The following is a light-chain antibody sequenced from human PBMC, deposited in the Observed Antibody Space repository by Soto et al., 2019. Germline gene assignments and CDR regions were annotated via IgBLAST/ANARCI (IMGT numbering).Light chain of an antibody. J-gene: IGKJ1*01. CDR2: DAS. Sequence: DIQMTQSPSTLSASVGDRVTITCRASQSISSWLAWYQQKPGKAPKLLIYDASSLVSEVPSGFSGRGAGTEFTLIISSQQAADFARYYCQQYKTYWTFGQGTQVEIK. CDR1: QSISSW. CDR3: QQYKTYWT. V-gene: IGKV1-5*01.